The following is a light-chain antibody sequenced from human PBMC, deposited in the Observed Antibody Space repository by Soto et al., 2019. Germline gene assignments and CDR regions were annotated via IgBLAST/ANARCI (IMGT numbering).Light chain of an antibody. Sequence: QSVLTQPASVSGSPAQSITISCTGTSSDVGGYNYVSWYQHHPGKAPKLIIYEVSYRPSGVSNRFSGSKSGNTASLTISGLQADDEADYYCGSYTSTSTHVFGTGKKVTVL. CDR3: GSYTSTSTHV. V-gene: IGLV2-14*01. J-gene: IGLJ1*01. CDR1: SSDVGGYNY. CDR2: EVS.